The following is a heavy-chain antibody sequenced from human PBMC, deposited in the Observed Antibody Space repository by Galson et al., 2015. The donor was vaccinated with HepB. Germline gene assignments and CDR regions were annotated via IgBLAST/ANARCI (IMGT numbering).Heavy chain of an antibody. CDR1: GFTFSNYA. Sequence: SLRLSCAASGFTFSNYAFHWVRQAPGKGLEWVSYISSSSNTIYYADSVKCRFTVSRDNAKNTVYLQMNSLRAEDTAVYYCTRVYSSGWTPDYWGQGTLVTASS. J-gene: IGHJ4*02. V-gene: IGHV3-48*01. CDR3: TRVYSSGWTPDY. CDR2: ISSSSNTI. D-gene: IGHD6-19*01.